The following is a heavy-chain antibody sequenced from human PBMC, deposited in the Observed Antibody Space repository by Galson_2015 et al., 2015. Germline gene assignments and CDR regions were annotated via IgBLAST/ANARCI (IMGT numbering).Heavy chain of an antibody. J-gene: IGHJ4*02. V-gene: IGHV3-33*01. CDR3: ARGGDCSSSSCSAFDY. Sequence: SLRLACAACGFTFSIYGRHWVRQAPGKGLEWVAVIWYDGSNKYYADSVKVRFTISRDNSKNTLYLKMNSLRAEDTAVYYCARGGDCSSSSCSAFDYWGQGTLVTVSS. CDR1: GFTFSIYG. D-gene: IGHD2-2*01. CDR2: IWYDGSNK.